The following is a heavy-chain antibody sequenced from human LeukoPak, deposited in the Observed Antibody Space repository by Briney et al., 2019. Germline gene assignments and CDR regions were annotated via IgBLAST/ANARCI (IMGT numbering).Heavy chain of an antibody. V-gene: IGHV4-59*08. CDR1: GGSISSNY. J-gene: IGHJ3*02. CDR3: ARQGGSFAFDI. D-gene: IGHD1-26*01. CDR2: IYNSGST. Sequence: SETLSLTCAVSGGSISSNYWSWIRQPPGKGLEWIGYIYNSGSTNYNPSLKSRVTISVDTSKNQFFLKLNSVTAADTAVYYCARQGGSFAFDIWGQGTVVTVSS.